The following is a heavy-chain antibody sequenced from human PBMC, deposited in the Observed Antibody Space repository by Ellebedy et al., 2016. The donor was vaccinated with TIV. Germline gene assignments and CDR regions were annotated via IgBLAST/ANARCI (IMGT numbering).Heavy chain of an antibody. CDR3: AREKSGHKWNDGFDS. D-gene: IGHD1-1*01. CDR1: GFAFSTYS. CDR2: ISSSGAYR. J-gene: IGHJ4*02. V-gene: IGHV3-21*01. Sequence: GESLKISCAASGFAFSTYSMNWVRQAPGKGLEWVSSISSSGAYRYHADSMEGRFTISRDNAKNSLYLHMNSLRADDTAVYYCAREKSGHKWNDGFDSWGQGTLVTVSS.